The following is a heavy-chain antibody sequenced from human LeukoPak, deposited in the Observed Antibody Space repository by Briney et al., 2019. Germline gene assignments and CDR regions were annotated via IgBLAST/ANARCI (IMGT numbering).Heavy chain of an antibody. D-gene: IGHD3-16*02. CDR3: ARDPYDYVWGSYRPFSY. CDR1: GGTFSSYA. Sequence: ASVKVSCKASGGTFSSYAISWVRQAPGQGLEWMGGIIPIFGTANYAQKFQGRVTITADESTSTAYMELSSLGSEDTAVYYCARDPYDYVWGSYRPFSYWGQGTLVTVSS. V-gene: IGHV1-69*13. J-gene: IGHJ4*02. CDR2: IIPIFGTA.